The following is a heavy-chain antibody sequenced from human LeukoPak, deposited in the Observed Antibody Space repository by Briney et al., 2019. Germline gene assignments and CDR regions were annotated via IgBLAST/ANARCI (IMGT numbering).Heavy chain of an antibody. Sequence: SETLSLTCAVYGGSFSGYYWSWIRQPPGKGLEWIGEINHSGGTNYNPSLKSRVTISVDTSKNQFSLKLSSVTAADTAVYYCARGRTGYSSSWKPYYFDYWGQGTLVTVSS. CDR2: INHSGGT. CDR1: GGSFSGYY. V-gene: IGHV4-34*01. CDR3: ARGRTGYSSSWKPYYFDY. J-gene: IGHJ4*02. D-gene: IGHD6-13*01.